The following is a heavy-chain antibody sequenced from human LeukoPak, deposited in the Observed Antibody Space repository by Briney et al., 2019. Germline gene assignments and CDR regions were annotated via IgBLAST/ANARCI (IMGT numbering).Heavy chain of an antibody. V-gene: IGHV1-24*01. CDR2: FDPEDGET. J-gene: IGHJ5*02. CDR1: GYTLTELS. D-gene: IGHD3-22*01. CDR3: ATVNTMIVVPPFDP. Sequence: ASVKVSCKVSGYTLTELSMHWVRQAPGKGVEWMGGFDPEDGETIYAQKFQGRVTMTEDTSTDTAYMELSSLRSEDTAVYYCATVNTMIVVPPFDPWGQGTLVTVSS.